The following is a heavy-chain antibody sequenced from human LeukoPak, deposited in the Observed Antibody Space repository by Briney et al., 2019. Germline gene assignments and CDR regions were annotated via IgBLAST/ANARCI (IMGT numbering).Heavy chain of an antibody. CDR3: ARHWPPKFYDSRPNKPYFDY. Sequence: ASVKVSCKASGYSFTTYGISWVRQAPGQGLEWMGWISANNNNTDNVQKLQGRVTMTTDTSTSTAYMELRSLRSDDTAVYYCARHWPPKFYDSRPNKPYFDYWGQGTLVTVSS. CDR2: ISANNNNT. J-gene: IGHJ4*02. CDR1: GYSFTTYG. D-gene: IGHD3-22*01. V-gene: IGHV1-18*01.